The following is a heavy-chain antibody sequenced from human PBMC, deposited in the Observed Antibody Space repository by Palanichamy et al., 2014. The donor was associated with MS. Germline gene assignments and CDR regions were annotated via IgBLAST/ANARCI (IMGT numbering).Heavy chain of an antibody. CDR1: GFTLSSYT. Sequence: DVQLVESGGGLLQPGGSLRLSCAASGFTLSSYTMNWVRQAPGKGLERVSYISHSGSHILYADSVRGRFIISRDNAKNSLYLQMNSLRAEDTAVYYCARGSLDRWEVLDDWGQGTLVTVSS. CDR2: ISHSGSHI. D-gene: IGHD1-26*01. CDR3: ARGSLDRWEVLDD. J-gene: IGHJ4*02. V-gene: IGHV3-48*01.